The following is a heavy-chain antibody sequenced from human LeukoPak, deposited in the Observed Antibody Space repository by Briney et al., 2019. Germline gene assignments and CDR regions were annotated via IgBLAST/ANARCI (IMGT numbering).Heavy chain of an antibody. CDR3: ARGGWYYDY. CDR1: GGSISSYY. Sequence: SSETLSLTCTVSGGSISSYYWSWIRQPPGKGLEWIGYIYYSGSTNYNLSHKSRVTISVDTSKNQISLKLTSVTAADTAVYSCARGGWYYDYWGQGTLVTVSS. J-gene: IGHJ4*02. CDR2: IYYSGST. V-gene: IGHV4-59*01. D-gene: IGHD6-19*01.